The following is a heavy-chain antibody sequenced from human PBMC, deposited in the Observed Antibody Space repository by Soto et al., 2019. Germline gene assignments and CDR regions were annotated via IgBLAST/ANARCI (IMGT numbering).Heavy chain of an antibody. Sequence: EVQLLESGGGLVQPGGSLRLSCAASGFTFSSYAMSWVRQAPGKGLEWVSAISGSGGSKYYADSVKGRFTISRDNSKNELYLQMNSLRAEDTAVYYCAKDRLPMIVVDDAFDIWGQGTMVTVSS. D-gene: IGHD3-22*01. V-gene: IGHV3-23*01. CDR1: GFTFSSYA. J-gene: IGHJ3*02. CDR2: ISGSGGSK. CDR3: AKDRLPMIVVDDAFDI.